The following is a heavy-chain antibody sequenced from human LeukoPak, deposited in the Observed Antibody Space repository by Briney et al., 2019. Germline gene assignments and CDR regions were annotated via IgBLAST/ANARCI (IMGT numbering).Heavy chain of an antibody. CDR2: ISYDGSNK. CDR3: AREDGLAYYDYVWGKYYFDY. Sequence: PGRSLRLSCAASGFTLSSYAMHWVRQAPGKGLEWVAVISYDGSNKYYADSVKGRFTISRDNSKNTLYLQMNSLRAEDTAVYYCAREDGLAYYDYVWGKYYFDYWGQGTLVTVSS. J-gene: IGHJ4*02. D-gene: IGHD3-16*01. CDR1: GFTLSSYA. V-gene: IGHV3-30*04.